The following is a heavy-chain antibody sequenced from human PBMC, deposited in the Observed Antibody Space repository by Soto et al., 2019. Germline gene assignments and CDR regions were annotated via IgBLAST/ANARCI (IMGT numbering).Heavy chain of an antibody. CDR2: ISYDGSFV. D-gene: IGHD7-27*01. V-gene: IGHV3-30*03. Sequence: GGSLRLSCVVSGLTFSDYGFHWVRQAPGKGLDWVAAISYDGSFVYYADSVRGRFTISRDNSRNTLDLQMNTLRHDDTAVYYCARSNSRDFRGGMDVWGQGTTVTVSS. J-gene: IGHJ6*02. CDR1: GLTFSDYG. CDR3: ARSNSRDFRGGMDV.